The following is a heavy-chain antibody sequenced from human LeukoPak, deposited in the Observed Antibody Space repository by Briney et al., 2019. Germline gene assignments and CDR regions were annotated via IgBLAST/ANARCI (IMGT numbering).Heavy chain of an antibody. Sequence: GASVKVSCKASGYTFSSYDINWVRQATGQGLEWMGWMNPNSGNTGYAQKFQGRVTMTRNTSISTAYMELSSLRSEDTAVYYCARGQGIAARIWFDPWGQGTLVTVSS. CDR2: MNPNSGNT. CDR3: ARGQGIAARIWFDP. J-gene: IGHJ5*02. CDR1: GYTFSSYD. D-gene: IGHD6-6*01. V-gene: IGHV1-8*01.